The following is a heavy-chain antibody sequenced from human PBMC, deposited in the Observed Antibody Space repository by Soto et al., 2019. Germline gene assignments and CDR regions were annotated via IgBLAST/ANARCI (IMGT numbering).Heavy chain of an antibody. V-gene: IGHV3-30-3*01. CDR2: ISHGETDK. J-gene: IGHJ4*02. D-gene: IGHD3-10*01. CDR3: ATGPTFYYAY. Sequence: QVQLVESGGGVVQPGRSLRLSCAASGISFSTHSMHWVRQAPGKGLEWVSVISHGETDKNYADSVKGRFTISIDNSKNTLYLQMNSLRPEDTAVYYCATGPTFYYAYWGQGTLVTVSS. CDR1: GISFSTHS.